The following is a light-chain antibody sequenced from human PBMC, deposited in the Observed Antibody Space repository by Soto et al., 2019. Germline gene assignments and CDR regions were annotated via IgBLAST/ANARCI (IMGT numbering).Light chain of an antibody. V-gene: IGKV1-27*01. CDR2: AAS. CDR1: QGISNS. CDR3: QNYNSAPLT. Sequence: DIQMTQSPSSLSASVGDTVTITCRASQGISNSLAWFQQKPGRVPQFLIYAASTLQPGVPPRCSGSGSGTDFTLTISSLQPEDVATYYCQNYNSAPLTFGPGTRVDIK. J-gene: IGKJ3*01.